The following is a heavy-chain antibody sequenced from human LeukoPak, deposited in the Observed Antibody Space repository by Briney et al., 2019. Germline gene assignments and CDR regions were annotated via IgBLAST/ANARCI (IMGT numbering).Heavy chain of an antibody. Sequence: GESLKISCKGSGYTFTSYGISWVRQAPGQGLEWMGWISAYNGNTNYAQKLQGRVTMTTDTSTSTAYMELRSLRSDDTAVYYCAVGSSSIAARGGSLLYFDYWGQGTLVTVSS. V-gene: IGHV1-18*01. J-gene: IGHJ4*02. D-gene: IGHD6-6*01. CDR2: ISAYNGNT. CDR1: GYTFTSYG. CDR3: AVGSSSIAARGGSLLYFDY.